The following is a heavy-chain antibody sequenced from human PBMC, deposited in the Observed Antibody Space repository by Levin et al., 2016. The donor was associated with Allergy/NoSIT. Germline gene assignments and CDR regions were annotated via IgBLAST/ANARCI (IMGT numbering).Heavy chain of an antibody. CDR3: ARDPRSPLWFGELLQGVLYGMDV. CDR2: IYSGGST. V-gene: IGHV3-66*01. CDR1: GFTVSSNY. Sequence: GESLKISCAASGFTVSSNYMSWVRQAPGKGLEWVSVIYSGGSTYYADSVKGRFTISRDNSKNTLYLQMNSLRAEDTAVYYCARDPRSPLWFGELLQGVLYGMDVWGQGTTVTVSS. J-gene: IGHJ6*02. D-gene: IGHD3-10*01.